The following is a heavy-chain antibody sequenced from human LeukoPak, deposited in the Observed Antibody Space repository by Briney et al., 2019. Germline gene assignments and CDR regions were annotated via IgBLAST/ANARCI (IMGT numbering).Heavy chain of an antibody. V-gene: IGHV5-51*01. J-gene: IGHJ4*02. CDR2: IYPGDSDT. CDR1: GYSFTSNW. Sequence: GESLKISSKGSGYSFTSNWIGWVRQMPGKGLEWMGIIYPGDSDTRYSPSFQGQVTISADKSNSTAYLQSSSLKAEDTAMYYCARGDVAYCDGGGQSFSFDYWGQGTLVTVSS. CDR3: ARGDVAYCDGGGQSFSFDY. D-gene: IGHD2-21*01.